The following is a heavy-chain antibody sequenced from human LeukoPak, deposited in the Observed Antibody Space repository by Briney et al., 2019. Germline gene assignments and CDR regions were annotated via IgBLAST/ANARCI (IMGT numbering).Heavy chain of an antibody. D-gene: IGHD6-19*01. Sequence: SVKVSCKASGYTFTNYGITWVRQAPGQGLEWMGGIILIFGTANYAQKFQGRVTITADESTSTAYMELSSLRSEDTAVYYCARAPRDSSGWLYYFDYWGQGTLLTVSS. CDR2: IILIFGTA. CDR1: GYTFTNYG. CDR3: ARAPRDSSGWLYYFDY. J-gene: IGHJ4*02. V-gene: IGHV1-69*13.